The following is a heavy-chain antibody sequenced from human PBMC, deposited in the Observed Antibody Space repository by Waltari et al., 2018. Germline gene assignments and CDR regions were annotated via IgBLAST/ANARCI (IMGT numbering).Heavy chain of an antibody. V-gene: IGHV3-48*03. CDR1: GFTFSRYE. CDR3: ARGYSSSWYSPPIDY. J-gene: IGHJ4*02. CDR2: ISSSGSTI. Sequence: EVQLVESGGGLVQPGVSLRLSCAASGFTFSRYEMNWVRQAPGKGLEWVSYISSSGSTIYYADSVKGRFTISRDNAKNSLYLQMNSLRAEDTAVYYCARGYSSSWYSPPIDYWGQGTLVTVSS. D-gene: IGHD6-13*01.